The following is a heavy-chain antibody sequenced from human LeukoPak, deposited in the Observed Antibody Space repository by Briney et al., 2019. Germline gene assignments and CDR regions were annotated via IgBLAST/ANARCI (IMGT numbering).Heavy chain of an antibody. Sequence: SETVSLTCSVSGAFITSSPYFWGWIRQTPGKGLEWVGNIFYSGTTYYNPSLTSRVTISEDSSKNQFSLRLHSLTAADTAIYYCARGRGYDPVVFYFDSWGQGTAVIVSS. CDR3: ARGRGYDPVVFYFDS. V-gene: IGHV4-39*07. D-gene: IGHD2-15*01. CDR2: IFYSGTT. CDR1: GAFITSSPYF. J-gene: IGHJ4*02.